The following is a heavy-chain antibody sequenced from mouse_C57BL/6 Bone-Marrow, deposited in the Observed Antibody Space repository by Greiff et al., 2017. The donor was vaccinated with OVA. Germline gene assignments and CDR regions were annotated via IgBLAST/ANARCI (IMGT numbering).Heavy chain of an antibody. CDR2: ISSGGSYT. CDR3: ERRLTGKYFDV. J-gene: IGHJ1*03. CDR1: GFTFSSYG. V-gene: IGHV5-6*02. D-gene: IGHD4-1*01. Sequence: DVMLVESGGDLVKPGGSLKLSCAASGFTFSSYGMSWVRQTPDKRLEWVATISSGGSYTYYPDSVKGRFTISRDNAKNTLYLQMSSLKSEDTAMYYCERRLTGKYFDVWGTGTTVTVSS.